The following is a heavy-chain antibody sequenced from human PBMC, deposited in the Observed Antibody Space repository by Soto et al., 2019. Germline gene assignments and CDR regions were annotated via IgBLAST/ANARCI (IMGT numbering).Heavy chain of an antibody. CDR2: ISYDGNNK. D-gene: IGHD4-17*01. J-gene: IGHJ4*02. V-gene: IGHV3-30*03. CDR1: EFTFSNYA. Sequence: QVQLVESGGGAVQPGGSRRLSCAASEFTFSNYAMHWVRQAPGKGLQWLAVISYDGNNKYYADSVDGRFTISRDNSKNPVYLQMNSLRLEDTAVYYCARGPSYSDSYFAHLGQGTLVTVSS. CDR3: ARGPSYSDSYFAH.